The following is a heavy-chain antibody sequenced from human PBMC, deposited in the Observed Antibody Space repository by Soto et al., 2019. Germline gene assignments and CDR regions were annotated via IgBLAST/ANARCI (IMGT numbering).Heavy chain of an antibody. V-gene: IGHV3-30*03. CDR1: GFTFSSYG. Sequence: QVQLVESGGGVVQPGRSLRLSCAASGFTFSSYGMHWVRQAPGKGLEWVAVISWDGSNKYYADSVKGRFTISRDNSKNTLYLQMNSLRAEDTAVYYCTTFNYWGQGTLATVSS. CDR2: ISWDGSNK. J-gene: IGHJ4*02. D-gene: IGHD1-26*01. CDR3: TTFNY.